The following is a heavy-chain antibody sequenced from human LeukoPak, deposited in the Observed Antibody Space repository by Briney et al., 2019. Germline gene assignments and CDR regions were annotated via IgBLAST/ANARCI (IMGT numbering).Heavy chain of an antibody. V-gene: IGHV3-53*01. CDR1: GVTVSNNC. CDR3: ARDRPVSPLWY. J-gene: IGHJ4*02. Sequence: GGSLRLSCAASGVTVSNNCMSWVRQPPGKGLEWVSVIYRGGSTYYSDSVKGRFTISRENYKKTEYHQMNSLRAEDAAVYYCARDRPVSPLWYWGQGTLVTVSS. CDR2: IYRGGST. D-gene: IGHD2-21*01.